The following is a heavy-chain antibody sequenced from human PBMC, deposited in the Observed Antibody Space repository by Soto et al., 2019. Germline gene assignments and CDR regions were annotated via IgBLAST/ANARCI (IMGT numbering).Heavy chain of an antibody. V-gene: IGHV1-69*04. CDR2: IIPILGIA. CDR3: ARERKSSYGKKVEYFDY. Sequence: GASVKVSCKASGGTFSSYTISWVRQAPGQGLEWMGRIIPILGIANYAQKFQGRVTITADKSTSTAYMELSSLRSEDTAVYYWARERKSSYGKKVEYFDYWGQGTLVTVSS. CDR1: GGTFSSYT. J-gene: IGHJ4*02. D-gene: IGHD5-18*01.